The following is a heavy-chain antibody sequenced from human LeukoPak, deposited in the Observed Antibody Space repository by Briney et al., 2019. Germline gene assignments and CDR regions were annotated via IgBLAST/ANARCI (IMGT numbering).Heavy chain of an antibody. Sequence: SVKVSCKASGYIFTNYGISWVRQAPGQGLEWMGGIIPIFGTASYAQKFQGRVTITTDESTSTAYMELSSLRSEDTAVYYCARDRGYGDYWFDPWGQGTLVTVSS. D-gene: IGHD4-17*01. V-gene: IGHV1-69*05. J-gene: IGHJ5*02. CDR1: GYIFTNYG. CDR3: ARDRGYGDYWFDP. CDR2: IIPIFGTA.